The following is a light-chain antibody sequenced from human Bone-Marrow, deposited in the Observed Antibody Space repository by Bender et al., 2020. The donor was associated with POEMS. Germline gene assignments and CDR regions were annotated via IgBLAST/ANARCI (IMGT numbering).Light chain of an antibody. Sequence: QSALTQPASVSGSPGQSITISCTGTSSDVGRYDSVSWYQQHPGKAPQLMIYDVTNRPSGVSVRFSGSKSGNTASLTISGLQAADEADYYCSSYTRTITPVVFGRGTKVTVL. CDR1: SSDVGRYDS. V-gene: IGLV2-14*01. CDR3: SSYTRTITPVV. J-gene: IGLJ2*01. CDR2: DVT.